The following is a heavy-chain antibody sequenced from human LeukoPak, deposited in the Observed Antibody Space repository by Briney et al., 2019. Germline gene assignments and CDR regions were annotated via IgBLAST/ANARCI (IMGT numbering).Heavy chain of an antibody. J-gene: IGHJ4*02. Sequence: LGRTYYRSKWYNDYAVSVKSRITINPDTSKNQFSLQLNSVTPEDTAVYYCARDSELLLDYWGQGTLVTVSS. D-gene: IGHD1-26*01. CDR3: ARDSELLLDY. CDR2: TYYRSKWYN. V-gene: IGHV6-1*01.